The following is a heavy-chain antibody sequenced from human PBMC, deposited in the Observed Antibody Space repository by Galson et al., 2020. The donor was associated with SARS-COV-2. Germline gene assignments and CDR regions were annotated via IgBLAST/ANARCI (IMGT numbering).Heavy chain of an antibody. J-gene: IGHJ5*02. Sequence: PSETLSLTCTVSGGSVSSGSYYWSWIRQPPGKGLEWIGYIYYSGSTNYNPSLKSRVTISVDTSKNQFSLKLSSVTAADTAVYYCARGYSSSWANNWFDPWGQGTLVTVSS. V-gene: IGHV4-61*01. D-gene: IGHD6-13*01. CDR3: ARGYSSSWANNWFDP. CDR1: GGSVSSGSYY. CDR2: IYYSGST.